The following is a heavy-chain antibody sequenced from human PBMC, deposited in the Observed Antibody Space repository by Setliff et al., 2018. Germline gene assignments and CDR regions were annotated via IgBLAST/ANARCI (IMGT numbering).Heavy chain of an antibody. V-gene: IGHV3-30*03. Sequence: GSLRLSCAASGFTFSSYGMHWVRQAPGKGLEWVAVISYDGSNKYYADSVKGRFTISRDNSKNTLYLQMNSLRAEDTAVYYCARSSLVGAISTWFDPWGQGTLVTVSS. CDR1: GFTFSSYG. J-gene: IGHJ5*02. CDR2: ISYDGSNK. CDR3: ARSSLVGAISTWFDP. D-gene: IGHD1-26*01.